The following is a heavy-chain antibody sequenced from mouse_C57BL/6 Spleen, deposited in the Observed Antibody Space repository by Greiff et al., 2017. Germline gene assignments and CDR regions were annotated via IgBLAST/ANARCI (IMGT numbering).Heavy chain of an antibody. CDR3: ARDYGSSFHWYCDV. J-gene: IGHJ1*03. D-gene: IGHD1-1*01. CDR2: IYPGSGST. V-gene: IGHV1-55*01. CDR1: GYTFTSYW. Sequence: QVQLQQSGAELVKPGASVKMSCKASGYTFTSYWITWVKQRPGQGLEWIGDIYPGSGSTNYNEKFKSKATLTVDTSSSTAYMQLSSLTSEDSAVYYCARDYGSSFHWYCDVWGTGTTVTVSS.